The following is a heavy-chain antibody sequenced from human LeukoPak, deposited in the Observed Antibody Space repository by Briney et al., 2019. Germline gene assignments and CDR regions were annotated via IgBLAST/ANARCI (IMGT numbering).Heavy chain of an antibody. CDR2: ISAYNGNT. CDR1: GYPFDNFG. CDR3: ARDRVGGDLTGVSLY. J-gene: IGHJ4*01. D-gene: IGHD4-17*01. V-gene: IGHV1-18*01. Sequence: ASVKVSCKASGYPFDNFGLTWVRQAPGQGLEWMGWISAYNGNTHYAQKFRGRLTLTTEASTSTAYLELRSLKSDDTAVYYCARDRVGGDLTGVSLYWGQGALVTVSS.